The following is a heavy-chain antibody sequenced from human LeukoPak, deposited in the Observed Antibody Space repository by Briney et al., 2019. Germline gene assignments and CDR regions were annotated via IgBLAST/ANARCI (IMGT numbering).Heavy chain of an antibody. J-gene: IGHJ6*02. CDR3: AKHNRNDGYYYYGMDV. D-gene: IGHD1-20*01. CDR1: GFTFSSYG. CDR2: IWYDGSNK. Sequence: GGSLRLSCAASGFTFSSYGMHWVRQAPGKGLEWVAVIWYDGSNKYYADSVKGRLTISRDNSKNTVHLQMNSLRAEDTAVYYCAKHNRNDGYYYYGMDVWGQGTTVTVSS. V-gene: IGHV3-33*06.